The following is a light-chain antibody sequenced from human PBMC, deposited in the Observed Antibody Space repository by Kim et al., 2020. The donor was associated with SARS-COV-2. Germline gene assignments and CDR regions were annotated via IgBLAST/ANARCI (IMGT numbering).Light chain of an antibody. CDR1: SLRNFY. J-gene: IGLJ1*01. CDR3: NARDGHV. V-gene: IGLV3-19*01. Sequence: SELTQDPAVSVALGQTVRITCQGNSLRNFYASWYQQKPGQAPVLVIYGRDNRPSGIPDRFSGSSSGNTASLTITGAQAEDEADYYCNARDGHVFGTGTKVTVL. CDR2: GRD.